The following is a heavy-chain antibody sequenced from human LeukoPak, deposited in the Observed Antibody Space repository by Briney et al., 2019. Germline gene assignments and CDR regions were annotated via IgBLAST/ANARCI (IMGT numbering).Heavy chain of an antibody. CDR1: GGTFSSYA. V-gene: IGHV1-69*05. CDR3: VLREEAAAGTIGAFDI. Sequence: GASVKVSCKASGGTFSSYAISWVRQAPGQGLEWMGGIIPIFGTANYAQKFQGRVTITTDESTSTAYMELSSLRSEDTAVYYCVLREEAAAGTIGAFDIWGQGTMVTVSS. D-gene: IGHD6-13*01. J-gene: IGHJ3*02. CDR2: IIPIFGTA.